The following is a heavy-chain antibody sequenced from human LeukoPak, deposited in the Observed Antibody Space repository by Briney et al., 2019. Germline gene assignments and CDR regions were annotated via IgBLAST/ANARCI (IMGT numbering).Heavy chain of an antibody. CDR1: GFTLSNYG. Sequence: PGRSLRLSCAASGFTLSNYGMHWVRQAPGKGLEWVAVIWYDGSNKYYADSVKGRFTISRDNSKNTLSLQMNSLRAGDTAVYYCAREPPPLEKYYFDYWGQGTLVTVSS. CDR2: IWYDGSNK. J-gene: IGHJ4*02. CDR3: AREPPPLEKYYFDY. D-gene: IGHD3-3*01. V-gene: IGHV3-33*08.